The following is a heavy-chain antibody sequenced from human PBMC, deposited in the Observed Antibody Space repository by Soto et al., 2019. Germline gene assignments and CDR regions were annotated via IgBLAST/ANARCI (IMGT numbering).Heavy chain of an antibody. V-gene: IGHV3-21*06. Sequence: PGGSLRLSCAASGFTFTRYSMNWVRQAPGKGLEWVSSISSTTNYIYYGDSMKGRFTISRDNAKNSLYLEMNSLRAEDTAVYYCARESEDLTSNFDYWGQGTLVTISS. J-gene: IGHJ4*02. CDR1: GFTFTRYS. CDR2: ISSTTNYI. CDR3: ARESEDLTSNFDY.